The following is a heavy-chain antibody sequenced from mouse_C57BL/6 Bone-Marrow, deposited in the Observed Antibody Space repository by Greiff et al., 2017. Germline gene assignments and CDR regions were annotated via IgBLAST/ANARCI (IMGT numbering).Heavy chain of an antibody. CDR3: ARGWPYWYFDV. CDR2: IYPGSGST. J-gene: IGHJ1*03. CDR1: GYTFTSYW. Sequence: QVQLQQPGAELVKPGASVKMSCKASGYTFTSYWITWVKQRPGQGLEWIGDIYPGSGSTNYNEKFKSQATLTVDTSSSTAYMQRSSLTSEDSAVYYCARGWPYWYFDVWGTGTTVTVSS. D-gene: IGHD2-3*01. V-gene: IGHV1-55*01.